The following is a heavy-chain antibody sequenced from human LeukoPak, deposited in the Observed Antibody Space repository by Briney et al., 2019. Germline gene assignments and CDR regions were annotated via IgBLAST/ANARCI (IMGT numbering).Heavy chain of an antibody. J-gene: IGHJ6*02. CDR2: ISYDGSNK. Sequence: PGRSLRLSCAASGFTFSSYAMHWVRQAPGKGLEWVAVISYDGSNKYYADSVKGRFTISRDNSKNTLYLQMNSLRAEDTAVYYCAGLVVSYYGMDVWGQGTTVTVSS. CDR1: GFTFSSYA. D-gene: IGHD6-6*01. V-gene: IGHV3-30-3*01. CDR3: AGLVVSYYGMDV.